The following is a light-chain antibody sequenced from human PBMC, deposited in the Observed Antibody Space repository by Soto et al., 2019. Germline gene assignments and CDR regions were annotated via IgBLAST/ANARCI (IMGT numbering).Light chain of an antibody. CDR1: SSDVGSYNL. V-gene: IGLV2-23*02. CDR3: CSYAGSSTSPYV. CDR2: EVS. Sequence: QSVLTQPASVSGSPGQSITISCTGTSSDVGSYNLVSWYQQHPGKAPKLMIYEVSKRPSGVSNRFSGSKSGNTASLTISGLQAEDEADYYCCSYAGSSTSPYVFGTGPRSPS. J-gene: IGLJ1*01.